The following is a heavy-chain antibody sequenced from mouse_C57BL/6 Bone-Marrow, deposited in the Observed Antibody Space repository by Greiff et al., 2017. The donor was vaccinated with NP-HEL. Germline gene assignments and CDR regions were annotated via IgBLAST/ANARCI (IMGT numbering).Heavy chain of an antibody. D-gene: IGHD1-1*01. CDR1: GYTFTSYW. CDR3: ARDKTTVKRGFDY. CDR2: IDPSDSYT. J-gene: IGHJ2*01. V-gene: IGHV1-69*01. Sequence: QVQLKQPGAELVMPGASVKLSCKASGYTFTSYWMHWVKQRPGQGLEWIGEIDPSDSYTNYNQKFKGKSTLTVDKSSSTAYMQLSSLTSEDSAVYYCARDKTTVKRGFDYWGQGTTLTVSS.